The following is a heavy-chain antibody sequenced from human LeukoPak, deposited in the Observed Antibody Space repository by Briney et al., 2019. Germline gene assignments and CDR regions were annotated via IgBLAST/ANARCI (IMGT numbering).Heavy chain of an antibody. CDR1: GFTFSSYT. Sequence: GGSPRLSCAASGFTFSSYTMHWIRQAPGKGLEWVAVIWYDGSNEYYADSVKGRFTISRDNSKNTLYLQMNSLRAEDTAVYYCARDRGGYGFCDYWGQGTLVTVSS. CDR2: IWYDGSNE. D-gene: IGHD1-1*01. V-gene: IGHV3-33*08. J-gene: IGHJ4*02. CDR3: ARDRGGYGFCDY.